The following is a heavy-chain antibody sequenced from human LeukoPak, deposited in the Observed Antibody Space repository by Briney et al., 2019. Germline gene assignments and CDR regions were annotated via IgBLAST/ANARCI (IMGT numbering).Heavy chain of an antibody. D-gene: IGHD2-15*01. CDR1: GFSVSTSGVG. CDR3: AHREYDCSGGSCYRKPFDY. J-gene: IGHJ4*02. V-gene: IGHV2-5*02. CDR2: LYWDDDK. Sequence: SGPTLVNPTQTLTLTCTFSGFSVSTSGVGVGWIRQPPGKALEWLTLLYWDDDKRYSPSLKSTLTIPKDTSKNQVVLTMTNMHHVDTATYYCAHREYDCSGGSCYRKPFDYWGQGTLVTVSS.